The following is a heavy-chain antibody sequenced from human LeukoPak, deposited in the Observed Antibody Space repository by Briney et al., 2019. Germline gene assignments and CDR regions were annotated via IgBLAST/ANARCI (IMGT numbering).Heavy chain of an antibody. CDR1: GGTFSSYA. J-gene: IGHJ3*02. V-gene: IGHV1-69*13. CDR3: AREDIVVVPAAIFVGAFDI. D-gene: IGHD2-2*02. CDR2: IIPIFGTA. Sequence: GASVKVSCKASGGTFSSYAISWVRQAPGQGLEWMGGIIPIFGTANYAQKFQGRVTITADESTSTAYMELSSLRSEDTAVYYCAREDIVVVPAAIFVGAFDIWGHGTMVTVSS.